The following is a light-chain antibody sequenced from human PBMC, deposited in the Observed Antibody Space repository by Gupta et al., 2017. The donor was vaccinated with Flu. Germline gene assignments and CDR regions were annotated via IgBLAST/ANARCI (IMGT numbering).Light chain of an antibody. Sequence: EIQMTQSPSTLSVSPGERATLSCRASQSVSSDLAWYQQKPGQTPRLLIYGASARDTGVPARFSGSGYGTEVTLTISSRQMEDFEVYYCQHDKKWHRLTFGGGTKVEIK. CDR3: QHDKKWHRLT. J-gene: IGKJ4*01. CDR2: GAS. CDR1: QSVSSD. V-gene: IGKV3-15*01.